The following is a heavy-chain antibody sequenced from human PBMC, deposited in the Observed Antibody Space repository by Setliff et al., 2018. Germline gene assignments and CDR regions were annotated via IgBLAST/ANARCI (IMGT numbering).Heavy chain of an antibody. Sequence: ASVKVSCKSSGFTFTDYGITWVRQLPGQGLEWMGWISNYNFNTQYTQKFQGRVTVTTATSTTTAYMELTSLRSDDTAVYYCSRINFYVSSGYYYAPELWGQGTTVTVSS. CDR3: SRINFYVSSGYYYAPEL. CDR2: ISNYNFNT. CDR1: GFTFTDYG. V-gene: IGHV1-18*01. D-gene: IGHD3-22*01. J-gene: IGHJ4*02.